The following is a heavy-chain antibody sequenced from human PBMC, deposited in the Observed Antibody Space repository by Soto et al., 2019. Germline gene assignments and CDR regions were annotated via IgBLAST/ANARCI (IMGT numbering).Heavy chain of an antibody. CDR3: ARHYFRVYYDFWSGYSYGMYV. D-gene: IGHD3-3*01. CDR2: IYYSGST. V-gene: IGHV4-39*01. J-gene: IGHJ6*02. Sequence: SETLSLTCTVSGGSISSSSYYWGWIRQPPGKGLEWIGSIYYSGSTYYNPSLKSRVTISVDTSKNQFSLKLSSVTAADTAVYYCARHYFRVYYDFWSGYSYGMYVWGQGTTVTVSS. CDR1: GGSISSSSYY.